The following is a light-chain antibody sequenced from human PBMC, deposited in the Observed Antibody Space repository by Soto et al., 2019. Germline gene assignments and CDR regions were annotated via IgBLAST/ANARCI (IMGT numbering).Light chain of an antibody. CDR3: QQYDSSPWT. Sequence: EIVLTQSPGTLSLSPGERATLSCMASQSISNSYLAWYRQKPGQAPRLLIHGVSTRASGIPDRFSGSGSGTDFTLTITRVEPEDFAVYYCQQYDSSPWTFGQGTKVDFK. CDR2: GVS. CDR1: QSISNSY. J-gene: IGKJ1*01. V-gene: IGKV3-20*01.